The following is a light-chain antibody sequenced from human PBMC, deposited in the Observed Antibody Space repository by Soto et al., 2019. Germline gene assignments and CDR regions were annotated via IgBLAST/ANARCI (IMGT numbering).Light chain of an antibody. CDR3: QQYNNWLGT. CDR1: QSVSIN. CDR2: GAS. J-gene: IGKJ1*01. Sequence: EIVMTQSPATLSVSPGERATLSCRASQSVSINLAWYQQKPGQAPRLLIYGASTRATGIPARFSGSGSGTEFTLTISSLQSEDVAVYYCQQYNNWLGTFGQGTKVEIK. V-gene: IGKV3-15*01.